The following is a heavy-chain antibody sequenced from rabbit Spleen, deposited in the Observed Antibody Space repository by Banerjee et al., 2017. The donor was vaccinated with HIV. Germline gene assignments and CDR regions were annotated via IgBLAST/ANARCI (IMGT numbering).Heavy chain of an antibody. CDR2: IDPLFINT. CDR3: VRDRANIGGDYGPYYFDL. V-gene: IGHV1S7*01. Sequence: QLKESGGGLVQPGGTLKLSCKASGFDFSGYGMSWVRQAPGKGLEWIGYIDPLFINTYYASWVNGRFTISRDDAQNTLYLQLNSLTAADTATYFCVRDRANIGGDYGPYYFDLWAKAPWSPS. CDR1: GFDFSGYG. D-gene: IGHD2-1*01. J-gene: IGHJ4*01.